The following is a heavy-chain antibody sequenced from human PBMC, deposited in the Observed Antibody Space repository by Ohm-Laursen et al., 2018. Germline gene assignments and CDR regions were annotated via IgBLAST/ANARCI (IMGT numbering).Heavy chain of an antibody. Sequence: SDTLSLTCSVSGGSIYSYYWNWIRQPPGKGLEWIAYIHHSGRTSYNPSLKSRVTTSIDTSKNQFSLKLSSVTAADTAVYYCAGVEMATITVGYWGPGTLVTVSS. V-gene: IGHV4-59*07. J-gene: IGHJ4*02. D-gene: IGHD5-24*01. CDR2: IHHSGRT. CDR3: AGVEMATITVGY. CDR1: GGSIYSYY.